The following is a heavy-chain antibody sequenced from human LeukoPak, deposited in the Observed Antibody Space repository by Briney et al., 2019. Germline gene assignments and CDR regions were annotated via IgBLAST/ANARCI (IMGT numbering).Heavy chain of an antibody. Sequence: GGSLRLSCPASGFTFSSYGMHWVRQAPGKGLEWVSGIIGGGGSTYYADSVKGRFTISGDNSRNTLFLQMNSLRAEDTAVYYCAHGAMYQLDYWGQGTLVTVSS. CDR2: IIGGGGST. J-gene: IGHJ4*02. CDR3: AHGAMYQLDY. D-gene: IGHD2-2*01. V-gene: IGHV3-23*01. CDR1: GFTFSSYG.